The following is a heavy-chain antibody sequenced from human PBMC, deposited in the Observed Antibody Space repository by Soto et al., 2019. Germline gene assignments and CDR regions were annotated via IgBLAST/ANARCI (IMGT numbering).Heavy chain of an antibody. CDR1: GYTFTSYD. J-gene: IGHJ4*02. V-gene: IGHV1-8*01. CDR2: MNPNSGNT. Sequence: QVQLVQSGAEVKKPGASVKVSCKASGYTFTSYDINWVRQATGQGLEWMGWMNPNSGNTGYAQKFQGRVTMTRNTSKRTAYMELSSLRAEDTAVYYCARGRGHSSGWYGDYWGQGTLVTVSS. CDR3: ARGRGHSSGWYGDY. D-gene: IGHD6-19*01.